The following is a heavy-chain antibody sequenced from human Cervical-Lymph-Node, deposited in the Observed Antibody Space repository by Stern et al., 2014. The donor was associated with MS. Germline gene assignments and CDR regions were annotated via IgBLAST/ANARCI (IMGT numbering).Heavy chain of an antibody. V-gene: IGHV4-39*01. CDR2: AFNTGST. CDR3: ARQGFSSRDAFDI. Sequence: QLQLQESGPGLVKPSETLSLTCSVSGGSLRSSSYYWGWIRQPPGKGLEWIGRAFNTGSTSYKPSLESRLTISVDTSKNQFSLKLTSVTAADTAVYYCARQGFSSRDAFDIWGQGTMVVVSS. CDR1: GGSLRSSSYY. J-gene: IGHJ3*02. D-gene: IGHD6-13*01.